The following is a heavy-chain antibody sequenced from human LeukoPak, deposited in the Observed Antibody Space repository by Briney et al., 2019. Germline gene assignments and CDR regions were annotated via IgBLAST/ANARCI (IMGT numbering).Heavy chain of an antibody. CDR3: ARDNRGYSGYDDGGFDY. CDR2: INYSGST. Sequence: SETLSLTCTVSGGSISSYYWSWIRQPPGKGLEWIGYINYSGSTNYNPSLKSRVTISVDTSKNQFSLKLSSVTAADTAVYYCARDNRGYSGYDDGGFDYWGQGTLVTVSS. J-gene: IGHJ4*02. CDR1: GGSISSYY. D-gene: IGHD5-12*01. V-gene: IGHV4-59*01.